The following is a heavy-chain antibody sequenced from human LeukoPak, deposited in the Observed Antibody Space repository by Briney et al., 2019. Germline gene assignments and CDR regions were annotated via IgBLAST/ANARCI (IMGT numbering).Heavy chain of an antibody. CDR3: ARTYYYDSSGYPIMPFDY. D-gene: IGHD3-22*01. V-gene: IGHV3-23*01. CDR2: ISGSGGST. J-gene: IGHJ4*02. Sequence: GGSLRFSCAASGFTFSSYAMSWFRQAPGKGLKWVSAISGSGGSTYYADSVKGRFTISRDNSKNTLYLQMNSLRAEDTAVYYCARTYYYDSSGYPIMPFDYWGQGTLVTVSS. CDR1: GFTFSSYA.